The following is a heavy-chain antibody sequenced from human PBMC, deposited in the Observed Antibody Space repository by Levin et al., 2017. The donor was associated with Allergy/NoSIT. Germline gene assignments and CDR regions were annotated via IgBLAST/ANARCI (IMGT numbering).Heavy chain of an antibody. Sequence: GASVKVSCKSSGYTFTNYYMHWVRQAPGQGLEWMGRINPSGDTTTYAPKFQGRVTMTRDTSTSTDYMDLNNLRSEDTALYYCARGYSSQYRIDYWGQGTLVIVSS. CDR1: GYTFTNYY. CDR2: INPSGDTT. D-gene: IGHD1-1*01. CDR3: ARGYSSQYRIDY. V-gene: IGHV1-46*01. J-gene: IGHJ4*02.